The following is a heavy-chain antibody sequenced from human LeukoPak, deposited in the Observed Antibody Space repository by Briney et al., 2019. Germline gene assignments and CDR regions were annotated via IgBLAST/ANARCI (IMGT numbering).Heavy chain of an antibody. D-gene: IGHD7-27*01. J-gene: IGHJ4*02. Sequence: PGGSLRLSCAASGFTFSSYAMHWVRQAPGKGLEWVAVISYDGSNKYYADSVKGRFTISRDNSKNTLYLQMYSLRAEDTAVYYCARASTGDELDYWGQGTLVTVSS. V-gene: IGHV3-30-3*01. CDR2: ISYDGSNK. CDR3: ARASTGDELDY. CDR1: GFTFSSYA.